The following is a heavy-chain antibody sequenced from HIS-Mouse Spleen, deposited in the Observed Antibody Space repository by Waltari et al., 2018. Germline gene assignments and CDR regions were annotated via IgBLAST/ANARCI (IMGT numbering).Heavy chain of an antibody. CDR1: GGSISSSSYY. D-gene: IGHD6-13*01. J-gene: IGHJ2*01. CDR2: IYYSGGT. Sequence: QLQLQESGPGLVKPSETLSLTCTVSGGSISSSSYYWGWIRQPPGEGLGWIGSIYYSGGTHYNPPLKSLVTVSVDTSKNQFSLKLSSVTAADTAVYYCAREIPYSSSWYDWYFDLWGRGTLVTVSS. CDR3: AREIPYSSSWYDWYFDL. V-gene: IGHV4-39*07.